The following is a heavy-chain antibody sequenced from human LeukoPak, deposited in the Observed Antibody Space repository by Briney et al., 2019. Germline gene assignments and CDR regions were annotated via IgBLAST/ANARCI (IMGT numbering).Heavy chain of an antibody. CDR1: GGTFSSYA. CDR3: AELGSRGRFDY. J-gene: IGHJ4*02. D-gene: IGHD1-7*01. CDR2: IVPIFGTA. V-gene: IGHV1-69*05. Sequence: EASVKVSCKASGGTFSSYATSWVRQAPGQGLEWMGGIVPIFGTANYAQKFQGRVTITTNESTSTAYMELSSLRSEDTAVYYCAELGSRGRFDYWGQGTLVTVSS.